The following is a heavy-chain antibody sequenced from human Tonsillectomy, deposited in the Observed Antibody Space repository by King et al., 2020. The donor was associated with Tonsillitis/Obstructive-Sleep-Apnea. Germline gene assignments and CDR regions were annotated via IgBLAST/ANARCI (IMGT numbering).Heavy chain of an antibody. CDR3: TTTLRFLEWWSDAFDI. CDR2: IKSKTDGGTT. D-gene: IGHD3-3*01. CDR1: GFTFSNAW. Sequence: QLVQSGGGLVKPGGSLRLSCAASGFTFSNAWMSWVRQAPGKGLEWVGRIKSKTDGGTTDYAAPVKGRFTISRDDSKNTLYLQMNSLKTEDTAVYYYTTTLRFLEWWSDAFDIWGQGTMVTVSS. J-gene: IGHJ3*02. V-gene: IGHV3-15*01.